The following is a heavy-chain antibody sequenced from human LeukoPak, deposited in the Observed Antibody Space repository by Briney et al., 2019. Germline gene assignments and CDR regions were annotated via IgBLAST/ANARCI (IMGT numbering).Heavy chain of an antibody. CDR2: IYHSGST. J-gene: IGHJ3*02. Sequence: SETLSLTCTVSGYSISSGYYWGWIRQPPGKGLEWIGSIYHSGSTYYNPSLKSRVTISVDTSKNQFSLKLSSVTAADTAVYYCARDPMIVGREAFDIWGQGTMVIASS. CDR1: GYSISSGYY. D-gene: IGHD3-22*01. CDR3: ARDPMIVGREAFDI. V-gene: IGHV4-38-2*02.